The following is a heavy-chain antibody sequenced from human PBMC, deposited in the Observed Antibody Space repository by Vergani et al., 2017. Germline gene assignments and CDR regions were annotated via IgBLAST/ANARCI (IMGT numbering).Heavy chain of an antibody. CDR2: IYWNDDK. V-gene: IGHV2-5*08. CDR3: AHRSVYDILTGYSKKNSIRGPTQISYHGMDV. CDR1: GFSLSNARMG. Sequence: QVTLKESGPVLVKPTETLTLTCTVSGFSLSNARMGVSWIRQPPGKALEWLALIYWNDDKRYSPSLKSRLTITKDTSKNQAVLTMTNMDPVDTATYYCAHRSVYDILTGYSKKNSIRGPTQISYHGMDVWGQGTTVTVSS. J-gene: IGHJ6*02. D-gene: IGHD3-9*01.